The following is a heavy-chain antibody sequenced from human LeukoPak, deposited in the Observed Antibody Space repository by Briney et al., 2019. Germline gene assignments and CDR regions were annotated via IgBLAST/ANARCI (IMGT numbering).Heavy chain of an antibody. CDR3: VSPRGLSYGYIAN. D-gene: IGHD5-18*01. CDR2: IYYSKNT. CDR1: GGSISSSSAY. J-gene: IGHJ4*02. Sequence: PSQTLSLTCTVSGGSISSSSAYWVWIRQPPGKGLEWIGSIYYSKNTYYNPSLKSRVTISADTSKNQFSLTLGSVSATDTAVYYCVSPRGLSYGYIANWGQGSLVTVSS. V-gene: IGHV4-39*01.